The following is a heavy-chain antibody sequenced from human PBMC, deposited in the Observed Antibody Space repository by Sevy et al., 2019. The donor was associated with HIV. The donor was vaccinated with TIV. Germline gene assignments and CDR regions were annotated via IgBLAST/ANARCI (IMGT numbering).Heavy chain of an antibody. Sequence: SETLSLICSVSGGSISCSSYYWGWIRQPPGKGLEWIGSFYSTGSTSYNPSLRSRVTVSADTSKNQLSLKVFSVTAADTAVYYCATPRASGWYEGTGGYFDFWGRGTLVTVSS. CDR2: FYSTGST. V-gene: IGHV4-39*01. D-gene: IGHD6-19*01. CDR3: ATPRASGWYEGTGGYFDF. J-gene: IGHJ2*01. CDR1: GGSISCSSYY.